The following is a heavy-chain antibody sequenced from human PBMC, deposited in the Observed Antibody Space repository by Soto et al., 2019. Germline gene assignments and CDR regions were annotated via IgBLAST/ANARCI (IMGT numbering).Heavy chain of an antibody. Sequence: GESLKISCKASGYSLSSYWIGWVRQMPGKGLEWMGLVYPGDSDTRYSPSFQGQVTISADKSISTAYLQWSSLKASDTAMYYCARHQGSGWNYYYYGMDVWGQGTTVTVSS. CDR1: GYSLSSYW. J-gene: IGHJ6*02. CDR2: VYPGDSDT. D-gene: IGHD6-19*01. CDR3: ARHQGSGWNYYYYGMDV. V-gene: IGHV5-51*01.